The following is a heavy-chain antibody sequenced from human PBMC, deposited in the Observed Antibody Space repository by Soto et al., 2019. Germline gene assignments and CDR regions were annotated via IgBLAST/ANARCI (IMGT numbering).Heavy chain of an antibody. CDR2: IRSKAYGGTT. CDR3: TRGSIGGPIYYDSNPTYDY. Sequence: EVQLVESGGGLVKPGRSLRLSYTASGFTFGDYAMSWFRQAPGKGLEWVGFIRSKAYGGTTEYAASVKGRFTISRDDSKSIAYLQMNSLKTEDTAVYYCTRGSIGGPIYYDSNPTYDYWGQGTLVTVSS. V-gene: IGHV3-49*05. CDR1: GFTFGDYA. D-gene: IGHD3-22*01. J-gene: IGHJ4*02.